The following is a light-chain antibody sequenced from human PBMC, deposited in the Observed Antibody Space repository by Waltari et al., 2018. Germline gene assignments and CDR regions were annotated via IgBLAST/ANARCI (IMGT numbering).Light chain of an antibody. CDR3: ASYTSTRTVI. Sequence: QSALTQPASVSGSPGQSITISCSGTSSDVGGYNHVPWYQQLPGNAPKLMIYDVTRWPSGVSNRFSGSKSGNTASLTIFGLQAEDEADYYCASYTSTRTVIFGGGTRVTVL. CDR1: SSDVGGYNH. J-gene: IGLJ2*01. CDR2: DVT. V-gene: IGLV2-14*01.